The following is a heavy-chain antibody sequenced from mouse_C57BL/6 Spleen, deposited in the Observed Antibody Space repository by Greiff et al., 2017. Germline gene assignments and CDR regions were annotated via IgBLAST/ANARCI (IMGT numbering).Heavy chain of an antibody. Sequence: VKLQQPGAELVKPGASVKLSCKASGYTFTSYWMHWVKQRPGQGLEWIGMIHPNSGSTNYNEKFKSKATLTVDKSSSTAYMQLSSLTSEDSAVYYCARTDGYYDYFDYWGQGTTLTVSS. J-gene: IGHJ2*01. D-gene: IGHD2-3*01. CDR1: GYTFTSYW. V-gene: IGHV1-64*01. CDR3: ARTDGYYDYFDY. CDR2: IHPNSGST.